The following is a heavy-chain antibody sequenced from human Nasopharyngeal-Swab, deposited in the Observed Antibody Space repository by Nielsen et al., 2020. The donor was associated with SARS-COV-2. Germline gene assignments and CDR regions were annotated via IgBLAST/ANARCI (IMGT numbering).Heavy chain of an antibody. D-gene: IGHD3-3*01. V-gene: IGHV3-30*18. CDR3: AKEGPGMFGVVGLDV. J-gene: IGHJ6*02. Sequence: VGQAPGKGVEWVAVISYDGINKYNADSVKGRFTISRDNSKDTLYLQMNSLRPEDTAVYTCAKEGPGMFGVVGLDVWGQGTTVTVSS. CDR2: ISYDGINK.